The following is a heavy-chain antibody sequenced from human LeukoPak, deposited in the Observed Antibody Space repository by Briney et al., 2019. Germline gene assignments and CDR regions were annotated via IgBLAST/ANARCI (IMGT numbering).Heavy chain of an antibody. CDR3: HFGARTYYYDISGYYRGAFDI. CDR1: GFTFSNAW. Sequence: GVSLRLSCAASGFTFSNAWMTWVPQAPGKGLEGVGRIKNKTDGGTTDYAAPVKGRYTISRDDTKNPLYVQVNTRKTEHTAVSYCHFGARTYYYDISGYYRGAFDIWGQGTMVTVSS. J-gene: IGHJ3*02. V-gene: IGHV3-15*01. D-gene: IGHD3-22*01. CDR2: IKNKTDGGTT.